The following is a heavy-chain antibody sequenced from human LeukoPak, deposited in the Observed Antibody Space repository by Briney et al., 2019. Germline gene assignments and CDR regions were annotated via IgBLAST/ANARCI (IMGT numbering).Heavy chain of an antibody. CDR2: IYYIGST. J-gene: IGHJ4*02. CDR3: ASRNDIMTGYVFDF. Sequence: SETLSLTCTVSGGSVSSTIYYWGWIRQSPGKGLEWIGSIYYIGSTSYNPSLKSRVTISVDTSKNQFSLKLTSVTAADTAVYYCASRNDIMTGYVFDFWGQGTLVTVSS. CDR1: GGSVSSTIYY. V-gene: IGHV4-39*01. D-gene: IGHD3-9*01.